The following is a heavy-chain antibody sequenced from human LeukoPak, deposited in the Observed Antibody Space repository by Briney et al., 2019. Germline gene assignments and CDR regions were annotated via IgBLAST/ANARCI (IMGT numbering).Heavy chain of an antibody. Sequence: ASVKVSCKASGYTFTGYYIHWVRQAPGQGLEWMGWINPNSGGTNYAQKFQGRVTMTRDTSISTAYMELSRLRSDDTAVYYCARVEVYYDSSGPWSYWGQGTLVTVSS. CDR2: INPNSGGT. D-gene: IGHD3-22*01. V-gene: IGHV1-2*02. CDR3: ARVEVYYDSSGPWSY. CDR1: GYTFTGYY. J-gene: IGHJ4*02.